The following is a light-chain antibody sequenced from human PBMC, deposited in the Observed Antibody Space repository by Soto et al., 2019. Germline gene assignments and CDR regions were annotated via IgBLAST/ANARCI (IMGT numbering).Light chain of an antibody. CDR3: QQYDTFPVT. V-gene: IGKV1-33*01. CDR2: DAF. Sequence: DIQMTQSPSSLSASVGDRVTITCQASQDINSYLSWYKQRXGKAPKXXSYDAFTPETGVPSRFRGSGSGTDFIFTISSLQPEDFETYYCQQYDTFPVTFGQGTRLEIK. CDR1: QDINSY. J-gene: IGKJ5*01.